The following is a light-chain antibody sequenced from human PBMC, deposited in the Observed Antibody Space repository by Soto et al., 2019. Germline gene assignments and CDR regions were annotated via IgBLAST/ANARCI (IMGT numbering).Light chain of an antibody. V-gene: IGKV1-5*03. CDR2: KAS. J-gene: IGKJ1*01. CDR1: QRISAW. CDR3: QQYNNYGSWT. Sequence: DIQMTQSPSTLSASVGDTVTITCRASQRISAWLAWYQQKPGRAPKLVLYKASSLESGVPSRFSGSGSGTEFTLTISSLQPDDFATYYCQQYNNYGSWTFGQGTKVEIK.